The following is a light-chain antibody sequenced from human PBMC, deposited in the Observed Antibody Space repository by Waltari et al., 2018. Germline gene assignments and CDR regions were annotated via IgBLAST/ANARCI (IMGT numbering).Light chain of an antibody. CDR1: SSDVGSYNR. CDR2: EVI. V-gene: IGLV2-18*02. Sequence: QSTLTQPPSVSGSPGQSVTISCTGTSSDVGSYNRVSWYQQPPGTAPKLMIYEVINRPSGVPDRFAGYKSGNPASLTISGVQAEDEAEYYCSSYTSSTTSYVVFGGGTKLTVL. J-gene: IGLJ2*01. CDR3: SSYTSSTTSYVV.